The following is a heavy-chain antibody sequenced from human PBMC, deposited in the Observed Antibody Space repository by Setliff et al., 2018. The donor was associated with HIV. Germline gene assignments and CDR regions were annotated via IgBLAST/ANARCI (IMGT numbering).Heavy chain of an antibody. CDR1: GGSFSGDY. D-gene: IGHD3-22*01. V-gene: IGHV4-34*01. CDR3: ARGQYDSSGYYEN. Sequence: SETLSLTCAVYGGSFSGDYWSWIRQPPGKGLEWIGEINHSGSTNYNPSLKSRVTISVATSKNQFSLKLSSVTAADTAVYYCARGQYDSSGYYENWGQGTLVTVSS. J-gene: IGHJ4*02. CDR2: INHSGST.